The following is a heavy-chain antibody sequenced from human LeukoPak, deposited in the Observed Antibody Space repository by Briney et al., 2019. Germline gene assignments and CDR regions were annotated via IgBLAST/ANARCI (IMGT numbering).Heavy chain of an antibody. CDR1: GGSFSGYY. J-gene: IGHJ4*02. V-gene: IGHV4-34*01. Sequence: SETLSLTCAVYGGSFSGYYWSWIRQPPGKGLEWIGEINHSGSTNYNPSLKSRVTISVDTSKNQFSLKLSSVTAADTAAYYCAREVRGSGSDYFDYWGQGTLVTVSS. D-gene: IGHD3-10*01. CDR3: AREVRGSGSDYFDY. CDR2: INHSGST.